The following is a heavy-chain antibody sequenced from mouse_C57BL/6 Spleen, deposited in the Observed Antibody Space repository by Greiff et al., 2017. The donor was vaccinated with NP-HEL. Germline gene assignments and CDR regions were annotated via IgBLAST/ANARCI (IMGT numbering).Heavy chain of an antibody. Sequence: EVHLVESGGGLVKPGGSLKLSCAASGFTFSSYAMSWVRQTPEKRLEWVATISDGGSYTYYPDNVKGRFTISRDNAKNNLYLQMSHLKSEDTAMYYCAREYYGSSSYGYFDVWGTGTTVTVSS. V-gene: IGHV5-4*01. CDR1: GFTFSSYA. CDR2: ISDGGSYT. D-gene: IGHD1-1*01. J-gene: IGHJ1*03. CDR3: AREYYGSSSYGYFDV.